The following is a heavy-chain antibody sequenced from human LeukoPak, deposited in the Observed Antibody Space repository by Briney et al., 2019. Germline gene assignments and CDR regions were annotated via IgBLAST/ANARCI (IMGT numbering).Heavy chain of an antibody. CDR3: ARDPEGHGYYFDY. CDR1: GGSTSNYF. D-gene: IGHD3-3*01. CDR2: IHTSGST. J-gene: IGHJ4*02. V-gene: IGHV4-4*07. Sequence: SETLSLTCTVSGGSTSNYFCTWLRQSAGKGLEWIGRIHTSGSTNYNPSLKSRVSMSVDTSKNQFSLKLSSVTAADTAVYYCARDPEGHGYYFDYWGQGALVTVSS.